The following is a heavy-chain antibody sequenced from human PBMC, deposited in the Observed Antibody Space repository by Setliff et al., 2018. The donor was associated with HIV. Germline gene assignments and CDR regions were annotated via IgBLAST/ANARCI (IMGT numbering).Heavy chain of an antibody. CDR2: IGSKANSYAT. CDR1: GFTFSGST. D-gene: IGHD6-19*01. J-gene: IGHJ4*02. Sequence: GGSLRLSCAASGFTFSGSTIHWVRQASGKGLEWVGRIGSKANSYATAYAASVKGRFTTSRDSSKSTLYLQMNSLRTEDTAVYCCARDRHTSGWYPHNFDFWGQGTLVTVS. CDR3: ARDRHTSGWYPHNFDF. V-gene: IGHV3-73*01.